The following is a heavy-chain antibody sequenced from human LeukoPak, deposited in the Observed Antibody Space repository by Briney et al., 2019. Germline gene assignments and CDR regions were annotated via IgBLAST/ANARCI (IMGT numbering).Heavy chain of an antibody. CDR1: GYTFTSYY. CDR3: ARGKMATIPFDAFDI. V-gene: IGHV1-46*01. J-gene: IGHJ3*02. D-gene: IGHD5-24*01. CDR2: INPSGGST. Sequence: ASVKVSCKASGYTFTSYYMHWVRQAPGQGPEWMGIINPSGGSTSYAQKFQGRVTMTRDTSTSTVYMELSSLRSEDTAVYYCARGKMATIPFDAFDIWGQGTMVTVSS.